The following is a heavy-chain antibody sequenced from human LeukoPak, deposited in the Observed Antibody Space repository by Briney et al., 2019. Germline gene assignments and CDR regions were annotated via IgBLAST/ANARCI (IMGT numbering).Heavy chain of an antibody. Sequence: ASVKVSCKASGYTFSKYGVSWVRQAPGQGLEWMGWISAYKGNTNVAQKFQARVTMTTDTSTSTAYMDLKSLRSDDTAVYYCAREGYCGGGSCHPDDAFDIRGQGTMVTVSS. CDR2: ISAYKGNT. J-gene: IGHJ3*02. CDR3: AREGYCGGGSCHPDDAFDI. V-gene: IGHV1-18*04. CDR1: GYTFSKYG. D-gene: IGHD2-15*01.